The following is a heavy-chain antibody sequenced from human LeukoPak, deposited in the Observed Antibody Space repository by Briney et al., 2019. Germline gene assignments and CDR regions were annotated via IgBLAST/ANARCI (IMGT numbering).Heavy chain of an antibody. V-gene: IGHV1-69*01. CDR2: IIPIFGTA. Sequence: SSVKVSCKASGGTFSSYAISWVRQAPGQGLEWMGGIIPIFGTANYAQKFQGRVTITADESTSTAYMELSSLRSEDTAVYYCARSEAGLGVFDYWGQGTLVTVSS. CDR3: ARSEAGLGVFDY. D-gene: IGHD3-10*01. J-gene: IGHJ4*02. CDR1: GGTFSSYA.